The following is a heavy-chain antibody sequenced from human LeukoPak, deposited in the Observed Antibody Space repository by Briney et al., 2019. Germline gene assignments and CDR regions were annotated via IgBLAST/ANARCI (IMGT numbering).Heavy chain of an antibody. D-gene: IGHD2-2*01. V-gene: IGHV4-59*03. J-gene: IGHJ5*02. CDR3: AKFSTYCDSTSCYQFDP. CDR1: GASIRGSY. Sequence: SETLSLTCTVSGASIRGSYWSWIRQSPGKGLDWIGYIGNTGATTYSPSLNSRVTISVDTSKNQVSLKLNSVTAADTAVYYCAKFSTYCDSTSCYQFDPLGQGTLVTGSS. CDR2: IGNTGAT.